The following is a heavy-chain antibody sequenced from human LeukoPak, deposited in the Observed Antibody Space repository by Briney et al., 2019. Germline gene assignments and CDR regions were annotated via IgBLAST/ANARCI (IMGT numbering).Heavy chain of an antibody. J-gene: IGHJ4*02. CDR3: ARFAYCGGHCWYYFDY. CDR1: GGSISRYY. Sequence: SETLSLTCTVSGGSISRYYWSWIRQPPGKGLEWIGYIYSSGSTNYNPSLKSRITISVDTSKNQFSLKLSSVTAADTAVYYCARFAYCGGHCWYYFDYWGQGSLVTVSS. CDR2: IYSSGST. D-gene: IGHD2-21*02. V-gene: IGHV4-59*01.